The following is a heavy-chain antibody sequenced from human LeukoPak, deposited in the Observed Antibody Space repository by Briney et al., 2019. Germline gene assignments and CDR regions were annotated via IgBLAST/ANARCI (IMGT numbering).Heavy chain of an antibody. D-gene: IGHD5-18*01. CDR3: ARDQYNYGYVSWFDP. CDR2: ISESGSAI. J-gene: IGHJ5*02. V-gene: IGHV3-48*03. CDR1: GFTFSSYE. Sequence: GGSLRLSCAASGFTFSSYEMNWVRLAPGKGLEWVSYISESGSAIYYADSVKGRFAISRDNAKNSLYLQMNSLRAEDTAVYYCARDQYNYGYVSWFDPWGQGTLVTVSS.